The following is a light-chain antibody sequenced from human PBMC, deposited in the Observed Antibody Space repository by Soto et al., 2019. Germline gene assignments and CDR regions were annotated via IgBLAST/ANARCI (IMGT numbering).Light chain of an antibody. V-gene: IGLV3-21*02. CDR2: DDS. CDR3: QVLDGGTDQNYV. Sequence: SYVLTQPPSVSVAPGQTATITCGGHNIGGRSVHWYQQRPGQAPVVVVYDDSDRPSGIPERFSGSNSGNTATLTITRVEAGDEADYFCQVLDGGTDQNYVFGPGTKVTVL. CDR1: NIGGRS. J-gene: IGLJ1*01.